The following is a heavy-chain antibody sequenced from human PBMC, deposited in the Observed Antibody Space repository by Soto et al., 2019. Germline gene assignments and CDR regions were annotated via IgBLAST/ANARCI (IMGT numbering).Heavy chain of an antibody. D-gene: IGHD3-10*01. J-gene: IGHJ4*02. CDR2: IRDRAYSYAT. CDR3: TRLISAAQDY. V-gene: IGHV3-73*01. CDR1: GFVFKDSS. Sequence: VLLVESGGGLVQPGGSLKLSCAASGFVFKDSSIHWVRQASGKGLEWVGRIRDRAYSYATAYAASVKGRFTISRDDSSQTAYLQMNSLKTEDTAIYYCTRLISAAQDYWGQGTLVTVSS.